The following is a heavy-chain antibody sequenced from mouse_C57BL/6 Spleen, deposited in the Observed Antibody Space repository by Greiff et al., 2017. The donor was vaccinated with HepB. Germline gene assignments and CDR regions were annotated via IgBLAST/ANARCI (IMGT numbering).Heavy chain of an antibody. D-gene: IGHD2-1*01. Sequence: ESGPGLVKPSQSLSLTCSVTGYSITSGYYWNWIRQFPGNKLEWMGYISYDGSNNYNPSLKNRISITRDTSKNQFFLKLNSVTTEDTATYYCALYHDAMDYWGQGTSVTVSS. CDR3: ALYHDAMDY. V-gene: IGHV3-6*01. CDR2: ISYDGSN. J-gene: IGHJ4*01. CDR1: GYSITSGYY.